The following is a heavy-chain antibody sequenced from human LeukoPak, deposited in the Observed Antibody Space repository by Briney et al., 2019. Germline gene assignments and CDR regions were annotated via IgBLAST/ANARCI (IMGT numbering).Heavy chain of an antibody. D-gene: IGHD5-12*01. CDR2: INHSGST. CDR1: GGSFSGYY. J-gene: IGHJ4*02. Sequence: PSETLSLTCAVYGGSFSGYYWSWTRQPPGKGLEWIGEINHSGSTNYNPSLKSRVTISVDTSKNQFSLKLSSVTAADTAVYYCARGRSIVDIVATISLGFDYWGQGTLVTVSS. V-gene: IGHV4-34*01. CDR3: ARGRSIVDIVATISLGFDY.